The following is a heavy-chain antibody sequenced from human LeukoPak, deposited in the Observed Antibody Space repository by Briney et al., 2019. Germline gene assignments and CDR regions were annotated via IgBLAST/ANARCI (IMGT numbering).Heavy chain of an antibody. CDR1: GGSISSYY. J-gene: IGHJ1*01. D-gene: IGHD3-22*01. V-gene: IGHV4-59*01. CDR2: IYCSGST. Sequence: SETLSLTCTVSGGSISSYYWSWIRQPPGKGLEWIGYIYCSGSTNYNPSLKSRVTISVDTSKNQFSLKLSSVTAADTAVYYCAREEYYYDSSGYLPASKYFQHWGQGTLVTVSS. CDR3: AREEYYYDSSGYLPASKYFQH.